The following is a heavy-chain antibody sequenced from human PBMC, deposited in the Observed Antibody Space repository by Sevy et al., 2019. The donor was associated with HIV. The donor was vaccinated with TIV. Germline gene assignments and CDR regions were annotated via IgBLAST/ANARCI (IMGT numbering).Heavy chain of an antibody. V-gene: IGHV3-23*01. J-gene: IGHJ3*02. CDR2: ISGNGENT. CDR3: ARDGRGISAFDI. CDR1: EFTFGSHA. Sequence: GGSLRLSCTASEFTFGSHAVSWVRQAPGKGLEWVSAISGNGENTHYADSVRGRFTISRDNFKNTLYLQMNSLRAEDTALYYCARDGRGISAFDIWGQGTMVTVSS. D-gene: IGHD3-3*02.